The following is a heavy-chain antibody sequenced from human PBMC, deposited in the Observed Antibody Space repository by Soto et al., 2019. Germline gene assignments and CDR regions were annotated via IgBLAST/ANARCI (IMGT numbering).Heavy chain of an antibody. D-gene: IGHD6-6*01. CDR1: GFTFTSSA. CDR2: IVVGSGNT. CDR3: AASRYSSSLAADYYYYMDV. V-gene: IGHV1-58*02. Sequence: QMQLVQSGPEVKKPGTSVKVSCKASGFTFTSSAMQWVRQARGQRLEWIGWIVVGSGNTNYAQKFQERVTITRAMSTSTAYMELSSLRSEDTAVYYCAASRYSSSLAADYYYYMDVWGKGTTVTVSS. J-gene: IGHJ6*03.